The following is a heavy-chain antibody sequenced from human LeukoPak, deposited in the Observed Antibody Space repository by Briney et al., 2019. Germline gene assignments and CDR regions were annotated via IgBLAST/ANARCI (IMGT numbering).Heavy chain of an antibody. J-gene: IGHJ4*02. V-gene: IGHV4-34*01. CDR2: VNHSGST. CDR1: GGSFSGYY. CDR3: ARALGYSYAYGY. Sequence: SETLSLTCAVYGGSFSGYYWSWIRQPPGKGLEWIGEVNHSGSTNYNPSLKSRVTISVDTSKNQFSLKLSSVTAADTAVYYCARALGYSYAYGYWDQGTLVTVSS. D-gene: IGHD5-18*01.